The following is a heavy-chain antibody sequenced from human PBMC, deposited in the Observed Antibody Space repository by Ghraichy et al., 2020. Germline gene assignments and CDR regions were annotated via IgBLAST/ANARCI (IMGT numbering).Heavy chain of an antibody. Sequence: LSLTCAASGFTFASHPMSWVRQAPGKGLEWVASIKADGSDTYYVDSVKGRFTISRDNADNSLYLQMSSLRAEDTALYFCARLMDSTTIWDYWGQGTLVTVSS. CDR3: ARLMDSTTIWDY. D-gene: IGHD1-1*01. CDR2: IKADGSDT. V-gene: IGHV3-7*01. CDR1: GFTFASHP. J-gene: IGHJ4*02.